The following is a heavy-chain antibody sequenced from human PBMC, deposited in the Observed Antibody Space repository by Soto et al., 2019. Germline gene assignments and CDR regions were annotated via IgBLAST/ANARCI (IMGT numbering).Heavy chain of an antibody. J-gene: IGHJ4*02. CDR1: GGSIYRSGYY. D-gene: IGHD2-15*01. CDR3: GKVLVGATGHTDSDS. Sequence: TLSLTCTVSGGSIYRSGYYWGWIRQPPGRGLEWIGNIDYNGVTYSNPSLKSRVTISRDTSKNQFSLKLISVTAADTALYYCGKVLVGATGHTDSDSWGPGTLVTVSS. V-gene: IGHV4-39*01. CDR2: IDYNGVT.